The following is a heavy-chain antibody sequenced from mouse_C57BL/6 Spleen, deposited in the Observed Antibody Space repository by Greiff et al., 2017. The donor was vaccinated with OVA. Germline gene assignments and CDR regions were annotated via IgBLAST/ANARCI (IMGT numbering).Heavy chain of an antibody. Sequence: QVQLQQPGAELVMPGASVKLSCKASGYTFTSYWMPWVKQRPGQGLEWIGEIDPSDSYTNYNQKFKGKSTLTVDKSSSTAYMQLSSLTSEDSAVYYCARWGNEYDPFADWGKGTLVTVSA. J-gene: IGHJ3*01. CDR3: ARWGNEYDPFAD. CDR1: GYTFTSYW. CDR2: IDPSDSYT. V-gene: IGHV1-69*01. D-gene: IGHD2-4*01.